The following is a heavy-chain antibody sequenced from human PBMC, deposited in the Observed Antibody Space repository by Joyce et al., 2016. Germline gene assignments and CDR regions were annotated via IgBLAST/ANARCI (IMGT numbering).Heavy chain of an antibody. CDR3: ARDPTASYFDSGGYYVDY. CDR1: GYRFTGYY. V-gene: IGHV1-2*04. D-gene: IGHD3-22*01. Sequence: QVQLVQSGTEVREPGASVKVSCKASGYRFTGYYIHWVRQAPGQGLEWMGWINPNSGGTNYAQRFQDWVTMTRDTSISTAYMELSRLRYDDTAVYYCARDPTASYFDSGGYYVDYWGQGTLVTVSS. CDR2: INPNSGGT. J-gene: IGHJ4*02.